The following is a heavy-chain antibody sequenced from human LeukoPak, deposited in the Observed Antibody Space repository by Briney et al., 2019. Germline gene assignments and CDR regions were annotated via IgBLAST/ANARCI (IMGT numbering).Heavy chain of an antibody. CDR2: IYTSGST. CDR3: ARDLKAAPGTIYFDL. CDR1: GGSISSGSYY. D-gene: IGHD6-13*01. Sequence: PSETLSLTCTVSGGSISSGSYYWSWIRQPAGKGLEWIGRIYTSGSTNYNPSLKSRVTISVDTSKNQFSLKLSSVTAADTAVYYCARDLKAAPGTIYFDLWGHGTLVTVSS. J-gene: IGHJ2*01. V-gene: IGHV4-61*02.